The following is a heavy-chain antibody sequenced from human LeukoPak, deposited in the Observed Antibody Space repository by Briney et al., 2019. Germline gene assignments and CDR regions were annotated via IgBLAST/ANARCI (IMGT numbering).Heavy chain of an antibody. J-gene: IGHJ4*02. CDR3: ARDRHDSSGYYLYYFDY. D-gene: IGHD3-22*01. CDR2: ISYDDTNK. Sequence: PGGSLRLSCAASEFTFSSYAMHWVRQAPGKGLEWVAVISYDDTNKYYVDSVKGRFTISRDNSKNTLYLQMNSLRAEDTAVYYCARDRHDSSGYYLYYFDYWGQGTLVTVSS. V-gene: IGHV3-30*04. CDR1: EFTFSSYA.